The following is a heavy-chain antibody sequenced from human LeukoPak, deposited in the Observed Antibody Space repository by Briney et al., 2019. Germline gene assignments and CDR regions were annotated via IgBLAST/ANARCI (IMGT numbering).Heavy chain of an antibody. Sequence: TETLSLTCAVYGGSFSGYYWSWIRQPPGKGLEWIGEINHSGSTNYNPSLKSRVTISVDTSKNQFSLKLSSVTAADTAVYYCARGRVGGIAARRFWLDPWGQGTLVTVSS. J-gene: IGHJ5*02. V-gene: IGHV4-34*01. CDR1: GGSFSGYY. CDR2: INHSGST. D-gene: IGHD6-6*01. CDR3: ARGRVGGIAARRFWLDP.